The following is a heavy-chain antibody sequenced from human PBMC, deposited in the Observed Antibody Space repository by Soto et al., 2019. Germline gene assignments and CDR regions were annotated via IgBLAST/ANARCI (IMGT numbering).Heavy chain of an antibody. CDR3: ARDVSPGSSSLYLDAFDI. CDR2: INRDGSKK. Sequence: EVQLEESGGDLVQPGGSLRLSCAASGFTLSAYWMTWVRQAPGKGLEWVANINRDGSKKSYLDSVRGRFTISRDNIGNSRYLQMDSFRAVGTGLCYCARDVSPGSSSLYLDAFDIWGQGTMVTVSS. D-gene: IGHD6-13*01. J-gene: IGHJ3*02. CDR1: GFTLSAYW. V-gene: IGHV3-7*01.